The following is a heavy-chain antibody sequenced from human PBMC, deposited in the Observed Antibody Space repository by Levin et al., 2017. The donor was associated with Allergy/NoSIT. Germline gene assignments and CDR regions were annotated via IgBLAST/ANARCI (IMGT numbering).Heavy chain of an antibody. Sequence: GESLKISCAASGFTFSSYAMSWVRQAPGKGLEWVSAISGSGGSTYYADSVKGRFTISRDNSKNTLYLQMNSLRAEDTAVYYCARNYYDSSGYYFFDYWGQGTLVTVSS. D-gene: IGHD3-22*01. J-gene: IGHJ4*02. CDR3: ARNYYDSSGYYFFDY. V-gene: IGHV3-23*01. CDR1: GFTFSSYA. CDR2: ISGSGGST.